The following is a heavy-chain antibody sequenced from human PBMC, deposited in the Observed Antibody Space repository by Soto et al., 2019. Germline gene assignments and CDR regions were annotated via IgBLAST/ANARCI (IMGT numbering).Heavy chain of an antibody. CDR3: AKGGRQWLVTSDFNY. J-gene: IGHJ4*02. Sequence: VQLMESGGGVVQPGRSLRLYCAASRFTFSDYAMHWVRQAPGKGLEWVAVVSHDGRNTHYADSVKGRFTISRDSSKNTVSLEMTSLRAEDTAVYYCAKGGRQWLVTSDFNYWGQGALVTVSS. CDR2: VSHDGRNT. D-gene: IGHD6-19*01. V-gene: IGHV3-30*18. CDR1: RFTFSDYA.